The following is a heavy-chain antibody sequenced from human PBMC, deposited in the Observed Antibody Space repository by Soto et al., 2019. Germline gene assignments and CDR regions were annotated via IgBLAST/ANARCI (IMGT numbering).Heavy chain of an antibody. V-gene: IGHV4-39*01. J-gene: IGHJ4*02. CDR3: ASRITMVRGVTY. D-gene: IGHD3-10*01. CDR2: IYYSGST. Sequence: PSETLSLTCTVSGGSISSSSYYWGWIRQPPGKGLEWIGSIYYSGSTYYSPSLKSRVTISVDTSKNQFSLKLSSVTAADTAVYYCASRITMVRGVTYWGQGTLVTVSS. CDR1: GGSISSSSYY.